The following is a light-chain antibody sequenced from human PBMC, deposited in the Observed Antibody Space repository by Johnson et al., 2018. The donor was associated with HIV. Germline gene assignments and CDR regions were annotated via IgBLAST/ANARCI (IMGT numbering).Light chain of an antibody. Sequence: QSVLTQPPSVSAAPGQKVTISCSGSSSNIVNNYVSWYQQLPGTAPKLLIYDNNKRPSGIPDRFSGSKSGTSATLGITGLQTGDEADYYCGTWDSSLSALAFGTGTKVTVL. J-gene: IGLJ1*01. CDR2: DNN. CDR3: GTWDSSLSALA. V-gene: IGLV1-51*01. CDR1: SSNIVNNY.